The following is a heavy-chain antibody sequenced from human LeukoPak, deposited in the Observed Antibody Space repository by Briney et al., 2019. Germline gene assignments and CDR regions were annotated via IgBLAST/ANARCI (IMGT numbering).Heavy chain of an antibody. J-gene: IGHJ4*02. Sequence: ASVTVSCKASGYTFTAYYIHWLRQAPGQGLEWMGWVNPFSGGTIPAQKFQDRVTMTKDTFINTAYMELSSLRSDDTAVYYCARVKDSSSWHYFDFWGQGTLVTVSS. V-gene: IGHV1-2*02. CDR2: VNPFSGGT. D-gene: IGHD6-13*01. CDR3: ARVKDSSSWHYFDF. CDR1: GYTFTAYY.